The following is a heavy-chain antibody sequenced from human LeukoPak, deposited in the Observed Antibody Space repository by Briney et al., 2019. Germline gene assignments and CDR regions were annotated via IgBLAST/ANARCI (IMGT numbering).Heavy chain of an antibody. CDR3: ARDGPLRGFNGMDV. CDR1: GGSISSSNW. J-gene: IGHJ6*02. CDR2: IYHSGST. D-gene: IGHD4-17*01. V-gene: IGHV4-4*03. Sequence: KPPGTLSLTCAVSGGSISSSNWWSWVRQPPGKGLEWIGEIYHSGSTNYNPSLKSRVTISVDKSKNQFSLKLSSVTAADTAVYHCARDGPLRGFNGMDVWGQGTTVTVSS.